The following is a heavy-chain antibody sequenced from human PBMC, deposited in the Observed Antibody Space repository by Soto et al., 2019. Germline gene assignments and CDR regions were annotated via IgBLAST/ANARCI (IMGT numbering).Heavy chain of an antibody. CDR2: VYYSGTT. CDR3: ASAGSTWRYFFDY. CDR1: GGSISSYY. Sequence: QMQLPQSGPGLVKPSATLSLTCTVSGGSISSYYWSWIWQPPGKGLEWVGYVYYSGTTYYNPSLQSRVTLSVDTSKNQFSLKVKSVTAADTAIYYCASAGSTWRYFFDYGGQGSLVTVSS. J-gene: IGHJ4*02. D-gene: IGHD6-13*01. V-gene: IGHV4-59*01.